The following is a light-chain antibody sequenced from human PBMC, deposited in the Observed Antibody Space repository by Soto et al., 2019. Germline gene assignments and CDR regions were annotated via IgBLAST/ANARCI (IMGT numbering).Light chain of an antibody. V-gene: IGKV1-39*01. CDR1: ERINSY. Sequence: DIQMSQSPSSLSASVGDRVTITYRASERINSYLNWYQQKPGRAPKLLIYSASSLQSGIPSRFSGSGSGTDFTDFTLTISSLQPEDFATYYCQQTYMTPITFGQGTRLEIK. CDR2: SAS. CDR3: QQTYMTPIT. J-gene: IGKJ5*01.